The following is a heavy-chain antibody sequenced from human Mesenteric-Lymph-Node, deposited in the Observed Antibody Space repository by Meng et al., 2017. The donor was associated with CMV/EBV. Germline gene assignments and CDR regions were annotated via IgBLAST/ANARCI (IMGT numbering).Heavy chain of an antibody. D-gene: IGHD3-10*01. CDR1: GSTFNSYD. J-gene: IGHJ4*02. CDR2: MSPKSGKT. CDR3: ARESYFGSGTFYY. Sequence: KASGSTFNSYDINWVRQAPGQGLEWMGWMSPKSGKTEYAQKFQGRVTMTRDTSISTAYMELSSLGSEDTAVFYCARESYFGSGTFYYWGQGTLVTVSS. V-gene: IGHV1-8*01.